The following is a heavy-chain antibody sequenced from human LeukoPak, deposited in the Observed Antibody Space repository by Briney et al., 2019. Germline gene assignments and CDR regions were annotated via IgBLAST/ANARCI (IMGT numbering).Heavy chain of an antibody. Sequence: MPSETLSLTCTVSGGSISRSSYYWGWIRQPPGKGLEWIGSIYYSGSTYYNPSLKSRVTISVDTSKNQFSLKLSSVTAADTAVYYCVPGYYYGMDVWGQGTTVTVSS. J-gene: IGHJ6*02. CDR1: GGSISRSSYY. V-gene: IGHV4-39*01. CDR3: VPGYYYGMDV. CDR2: IYYSGST.